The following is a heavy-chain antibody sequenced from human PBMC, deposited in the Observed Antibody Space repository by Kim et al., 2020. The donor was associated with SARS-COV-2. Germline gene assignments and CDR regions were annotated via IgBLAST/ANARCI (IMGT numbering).Heavy chain of an antibody. CDR3: TTSGTY. Sequence: TDGETTNYAAPVKGRFTISRDDSRNTLYLQMNSLKTGDTGLYYCTTSGTYWGQGTLVTVSS. V-gene: IGHV3-15*06. CDR2: TDGETT. D-gene: IGHD1-1*01. J-gene: IGHJ4*02.